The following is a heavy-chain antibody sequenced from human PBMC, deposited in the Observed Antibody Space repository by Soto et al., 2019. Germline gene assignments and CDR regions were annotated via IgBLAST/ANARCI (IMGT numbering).Heavy chain of an antibody. V-gene: IGHV1-18*01. CDR2: ISAYNGNT. CDR3: AIGGVRVAGPGWFDP. CDR1: GYTFTSYG. J-gene: IGHJ5*02. Sequence: ASVKVSCKASGYTFTSYGISWVRQAPGQGLEWMGWISAYNGNTSYAQKLQGRVTMTTDTSTSTAYMELRSLRSDDTAVYYCAIGGVRVAGPGWFDPWGQGTLVTVSS. D-gene: IGHD6-19*01.